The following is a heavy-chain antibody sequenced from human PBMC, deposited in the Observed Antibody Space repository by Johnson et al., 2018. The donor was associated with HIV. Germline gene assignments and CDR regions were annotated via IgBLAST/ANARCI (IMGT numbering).Heavy chain of an antibody. V-gene: IGHV3-30*19. CDR3: AREGGNWNYPGAFDI. Sequence: QVQLVESGGGVVLPGGSLRLSCAASGFTFSRYGMHWVRQAPGKGLEWVAVISYDGSNKYYADSVKGRFTISRDNSKNTLYLQMGSLSAEDMAVYYCAREGGNWNYPGAFDIWGQGTMVTVSS. D-gene: IGHD1-7*01. CDR1: GFTFSRYG. J-gene: IGHJ3*02. CDR2: ISYDGSNK.